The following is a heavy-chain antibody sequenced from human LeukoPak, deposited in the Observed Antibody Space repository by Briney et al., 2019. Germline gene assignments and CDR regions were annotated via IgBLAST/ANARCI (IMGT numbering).Heavy chain of an antibody. V-gene: IGHV3-7*05. J-gene: IGHJ4*02. CDR2: IRQDGSET. CDR1: GLSFSSSW. CDR3: ARIPRSVGYSYVN. Sequence: GGSLRLSCAASGLSFSSSWMSWVRQAPGKGLEWVANIRQDGSETYYVDSVKGRFTISRDNADNSLYLQMNSLRAEDTAVYFCARIPRSVGYSYVNWGRGTLVTVSS. D-gene: IGHD5-12*01.